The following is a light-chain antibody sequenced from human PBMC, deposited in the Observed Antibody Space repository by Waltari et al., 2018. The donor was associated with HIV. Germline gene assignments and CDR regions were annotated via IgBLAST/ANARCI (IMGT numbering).Light chain of an antibody. Sequence: QLVLTQSPSASASLGASVKLTCTLSSGHSSYAIAWHQQQPDKGPRYLMKLNIDGSHSKGDGIPDRFSGSSSGAERYLTISSLQSEDEADYYCSSYDNNNNYVIFGGGTKLTVL. CDR1: SGHSSYA. J-gene: IGLJ2*01. V-gene: IGLV4-69*01. CDR3: SSYDNNNNYVI. CDR2: LNIDGSH.